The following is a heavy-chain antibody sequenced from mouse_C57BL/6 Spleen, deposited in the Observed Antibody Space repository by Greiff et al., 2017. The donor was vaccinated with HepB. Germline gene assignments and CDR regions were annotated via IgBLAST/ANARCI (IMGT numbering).Heavy chain of an antibody. CDR1: GYTFTDYE. Sequence: VQLQESGAELVRPGASVTLSCKASGYTFTDYEMHWVKQTPVHGLEWIGAIDPETGGTAYNQKFKGKAILTADKSSSTAYMELRSLTSEDSAVYYCTPVVATDFDVWGTGTTVTVSS. CDR3: TPVVATDFDV. D-gene: IGHD1-1*01. CDR2: IDPETGGT. J-gene: IGHJ1*03. V-gene: IGHV1-15*01.